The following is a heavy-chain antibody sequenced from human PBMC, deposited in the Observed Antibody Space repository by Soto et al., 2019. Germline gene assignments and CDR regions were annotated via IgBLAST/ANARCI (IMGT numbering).Heavy chain of an antibody. D-gene: IGHD1-1*01. CDR3: VKAGTMAGTGTTPRSFDI. J-gene: IGHJ3*02. CDR1: GFQFNAYG. Sequence: HPGGSLSLSCEASGFQFNAYGMHWVRHAPGNGLEWVAVISFDGSNQYYEESVKGRFTISRDNSKNTLYLQMDSLRAEDTAVYFCVKAGTMAGTGTTPRSFDIWGRGTMVTVSS. CDR2: ISFDGSNQ. V-gene: IGHV3-30*18.